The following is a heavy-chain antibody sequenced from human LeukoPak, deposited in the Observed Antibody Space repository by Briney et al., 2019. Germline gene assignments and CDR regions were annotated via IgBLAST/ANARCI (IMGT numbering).Heavy chain of an antibody. CDR1: GFTFRLYA. J-gene: IGHJ5*02. CDR2: IGGSGDNT. CDR3: VKDRGPYVGIANNWFDP. Sequence: GGSLRLSCAASGFTFRLYAMSWVRQAPGKGPEWVPAIGGSGDNTYYPDSVRGRFTISRDNSKTTVYLQMNSLRAEDTAIYYCVKDRGPYVGIANNWFDPWGQGTLVTVSS. V-gene: IGHV3-23*01. D-gene: IGHD3-16*01.